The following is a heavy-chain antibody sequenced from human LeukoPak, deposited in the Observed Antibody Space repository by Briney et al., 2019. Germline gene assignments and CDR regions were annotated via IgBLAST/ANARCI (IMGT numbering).Heavy chain of an antibody. D-gene: IGHD2-21*02. CDR1: GFTFDDYA. CDR2: ISWNSGSI. CDR3: AKGNRVVVTAVSFDY. Sequence: PGGFLRLSCAASGFTFDDYAMHWVRQAPGKGLEWVSGISWNSGSIGYADSVKGRFTISRDNAKNSLYLQMNSLRAEDTALYYCAKGNRVVVTAVSFDYWGQGTLVTVSS. V-gene: IGHV3-9*01. J-gene: IGHJ4*02.